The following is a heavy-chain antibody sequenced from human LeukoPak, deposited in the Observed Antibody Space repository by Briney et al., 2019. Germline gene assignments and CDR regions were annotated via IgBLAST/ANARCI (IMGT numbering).Heavy chain of an antibody. CDR1: GFTFSSYG. J-gene: IGHJ5*02. CDR2: ISSSGSTI. CDR3: ARVRRSPNWFDP. V-gene: IGHV3-48*04. Sequence: GGSLRLSCAASGFTFSSYGMHWVRQAPGKGLEWVSYISSSGSTIYYADSVKGRFTISRDNAKNSLYLQMNSLRAEDTAVYYCARVRRSPNWFDPWGQGTLVTVSS. D-gene: IGHD3-3*01.